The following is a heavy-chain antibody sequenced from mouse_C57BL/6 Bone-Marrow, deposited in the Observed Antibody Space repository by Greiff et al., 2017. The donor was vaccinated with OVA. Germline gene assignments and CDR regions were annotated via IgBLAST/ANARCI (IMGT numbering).Heavy chain of an antibody. V-gene: IGHV3-6*01. D-gene: IGHD1-1*01. J-gene: IGHJ4*01. Sequence: EVQLQESGPGLVKPSQSLSLTCSVTGYSITSGYYWNWIRQFPGNKLEWMGYISYDGSNNYNPSLKNRISITRDTSKNQFFLKLNSVTTEDTATYYCARAYGSSGDYAMDYWGQGTSVTVSS. CDR1: GYSITSGYY. CDR2: ISYDGSN. CDR3: ARAYGSSGDYAMDY.